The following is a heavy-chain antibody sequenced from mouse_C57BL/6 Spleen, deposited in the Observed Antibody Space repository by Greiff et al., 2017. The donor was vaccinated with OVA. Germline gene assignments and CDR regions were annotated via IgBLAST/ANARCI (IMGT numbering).Heavy chain of an antibody. D-gene: IGHD1-2*01. Sequence: QVQLQQSGAELARPGASVKLSCKASGYTFTSYGISWVKQRTGQGLEWIGEIYPRSGNTYYNEKFKGKATLTADKSSSTAYMELRSLTSEDSAVYFCARGDEWLYYYAMDYWGQGTSVTVSS. CDR1: GYTFTSYG. J-gene: IGHJ4*01. CDR2: IYPRSGNT. CDR3: ARGDEWLYYYAMDY. V-gene: IGHV1-81*01.